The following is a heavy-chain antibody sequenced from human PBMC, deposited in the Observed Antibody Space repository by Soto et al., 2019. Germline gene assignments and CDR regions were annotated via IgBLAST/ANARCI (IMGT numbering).Heavy chain of an antibody. J-gene: IGHJ5*02. Sequence: QLQLQESGSGLVKPSQTLSLTCAVSGGSISSGGYSWSWIRQPPGKGLEWIGYIYHSGSTYYHPSLKSRVTISVDRSKNQFVLKLSSVTAADTAVYYCACSYKGWFDPWGQGTLVTVSS. CDR3: ACSYKGWFDP. CDR1: GGSISSGGYS. CDR2: IYHSGST. V-gene: IGHV4-30-2*01. D-gene: IGHD2-15*01.